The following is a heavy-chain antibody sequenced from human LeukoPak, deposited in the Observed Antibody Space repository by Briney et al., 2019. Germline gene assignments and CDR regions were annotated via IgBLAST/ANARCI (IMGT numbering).Heavy chain of an antibody. CDR1: GFSVTNNY. CDR3: AKDKRIVGATGDDAFDI. CDR2: ISYDGSNK. V-gene: IGHV3-30*18. D-gene: IGHD1-26*01. J-gene: IGHJ3*02. Sequence: PGGSLRLSCEASGFSVTNNYMSWFRLAPGKGLEWVAVISYDGSNKYYADSVKGRFTISRDNSKNTLYLQMNSLRAEDTAVYYCAKDKRIVGATGDDAFDIWGQGTMVTVSS.